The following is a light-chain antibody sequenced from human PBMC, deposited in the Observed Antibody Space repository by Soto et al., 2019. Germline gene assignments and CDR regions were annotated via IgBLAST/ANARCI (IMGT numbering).Light chain of an antibody. CDR1: QSISSW. V-gene: IGKV1-5*01. Sequence: DIQMTQSPSTLSASVGDRVTITCRASQSISSWLAWYQQKPGKAPKLLIYDASSLESGVPSRFSGSGSGTEVTLTISSLQPDDFANYYCQQYNSYSGTFGQGTKVEIK. CDR3: QQYNSYSGT. CDR2: DAS. J-gene: IGKJ1*01.